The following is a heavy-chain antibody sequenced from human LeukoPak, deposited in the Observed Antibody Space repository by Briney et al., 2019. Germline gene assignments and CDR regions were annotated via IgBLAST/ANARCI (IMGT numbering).Heavy chain of an antibody. Sequence: ASVKVSCKASGYSFTGYYIHWVRQAPGQGLEWMGWINPDSGDTEYSQRFQGRITLASDTSVTTAYMELSSLRSDDTAIFYCATVASIRRFYFDFWGQGTLVTVSS. V-gene: IGHV1-2*02. D-gene: IGHD3-3*01. CDR2: INPDSGDT. J-gene: IGHJ4*02. CDR3: ATVASIRRFYFDF. CDR1: GYSFTGYY.